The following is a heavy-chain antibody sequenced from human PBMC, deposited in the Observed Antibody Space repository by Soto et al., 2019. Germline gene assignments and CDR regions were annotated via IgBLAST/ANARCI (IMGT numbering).Heavy chain of an antibody. D-gene: IGHD6-13*01. CDR1: GFTFSSYA. Sequence: QVQLVESGGGVVQPGTSLRLSCAASGFTFSSYAVHWVHQAPGKGLAWVAVISKDGSNKYYADSVKGRFTISRDNSKNTLYLEMNSLRAEDTVMYYCARGGGYSSSPGDYWGQGTLVTVSS. V-gene: IGHV3-30-3*01. CDR3: ARGGGYSSSPGDY. J-gene: IGHJ4*02. CDR2: ISKDGSNK.